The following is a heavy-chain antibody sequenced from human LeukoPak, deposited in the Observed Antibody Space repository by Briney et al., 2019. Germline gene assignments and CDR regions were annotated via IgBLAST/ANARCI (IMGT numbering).Heavy chain of an antibody. CDR2: IYYTGST. J-gene: IGHJ4*02. CDR1: GFTFSNYE. V-gene: IGHV4-39*01. CDR3: ARGLRDGYTLFYFDY. D-gene: IGHD5-24*01. Sequence: GSLRLSCSASGFTFSNYEMHWIRQPPGKGLEWIGSIYYTGSTFYNPSLKSRVTISVDTSKNQFSMKLSSVTAADTAVYFCARGLRDGYTLFYFDYWGQGTLVTVSS.